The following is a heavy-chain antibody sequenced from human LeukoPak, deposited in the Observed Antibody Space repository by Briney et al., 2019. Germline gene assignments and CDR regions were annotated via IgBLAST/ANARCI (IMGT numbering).Heavy chain of an antibody. V-gene: IGHV4-34*01. CDR1: GVSFSGYY. Sequence: SETLSLTCAVYGVSFSGYYWSWIRQPPGKGLEWIGEINHSGSTNYNPSLKSRVTISVDTSKNQFSLKLSSVTAADTAVYYCARVGAMRRRYDYWGQGTLVTVSS. D-gene: IGHD1-26*01. CDR2: INHSGST. CDR3: ARVGAMRRRYDY. J-gene: IGHJ4*02.